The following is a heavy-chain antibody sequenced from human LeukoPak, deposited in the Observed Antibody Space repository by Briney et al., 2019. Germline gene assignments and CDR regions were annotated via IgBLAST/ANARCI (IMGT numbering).Heavy chain of an antibody. CDR1: GGPITSSMYF. V-gene: IGHV4-39*07. Sequence: TSETLSLTCAVSGGPITSSMYFWGWIRQPPGKELELIGIISYSGSTDYNPSLKSRVTVSLDTSRNQFSLKLGSVTAADTAVYYCAPGTIFGVVIWGQGTLVTVSS. D-gene: IGHD3-3*01. CDR3: APGTIFGVVI. J-gene: IGHJ4*02. CDR2: ISYSGST.